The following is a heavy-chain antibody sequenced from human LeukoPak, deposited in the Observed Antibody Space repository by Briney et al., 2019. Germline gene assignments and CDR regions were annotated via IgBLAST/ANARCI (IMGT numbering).Heavy chain of an antibody. V-gene: IGHV4-59*08. D-gene: IGHD6-13*01. Sequence: SETLSLTCTVSGGSISSYYWRWIRQPPGKGLEWIGYIYYSGSTNYNPSLKSRVTISVDTSKNQFSLKLSSVTAADTAVYYCARHVPGIAAAGPADYWGQGTLVTVSS. CDR3: ARHVPGIAAAGPADY. CDR1: GGSISSYY. CDR2: IYYSGST. J-gene: IGHJ4*02.